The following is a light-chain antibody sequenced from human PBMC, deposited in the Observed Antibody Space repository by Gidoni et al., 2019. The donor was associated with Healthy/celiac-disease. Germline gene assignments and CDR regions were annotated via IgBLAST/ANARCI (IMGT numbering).Light chain of an antibody. J-gene: IGKJ2*01. CDR2: CAS. Sequence: EIMLTKSPGTLSLSPGAGATLPCRASQSVSSSYLAWYQQKPGQAPRLLIYCASSRATGIPDRFSGSGSGTDFTLTISRLEPEDFAVYYCQQYGSSPPYTFGQGTKLEIK. CDR3: QQYGSSPPYT. V-gene: IGKV3-20*01. CDR1: QSVSSSY.